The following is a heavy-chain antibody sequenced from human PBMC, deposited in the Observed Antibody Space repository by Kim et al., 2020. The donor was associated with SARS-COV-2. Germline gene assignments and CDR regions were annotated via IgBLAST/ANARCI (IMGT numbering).Heavy chain of an antibody. CDR2: GGST. V-gene: IGHV3-23*01. CDR3: AKLYGMDV. Sequence: GGSTSYAESVKGRFTSPRDNSKTTLYLQMNSLRAEDTAVYYCAKLYGMDVWGQGTTVTVSS. J-gene: IGHJ6*02.